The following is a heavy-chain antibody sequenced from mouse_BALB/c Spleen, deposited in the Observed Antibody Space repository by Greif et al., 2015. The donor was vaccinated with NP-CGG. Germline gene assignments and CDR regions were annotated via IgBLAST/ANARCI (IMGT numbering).Heavy chain of an antibody. D-gene: IGHD1-1*01. CDR1: GLNIKDTY. J-gene: IGHJ4*01. CDR3: ASHLATVVAYYYAMDY. Sequence: VQLQQSGAELVKPGASVKLSCTASGLNIKDTYMHWVKQRPEQGLEWIGRIDPANGNTKYDPKFQGKATITADTSSNTAYLQLSSRTSEDSAVYYCASHLATVVAYYYAMDYWGQGTSVTVSS. V-gene: IGHV14-3*02. CDR2: IDPANGNT.